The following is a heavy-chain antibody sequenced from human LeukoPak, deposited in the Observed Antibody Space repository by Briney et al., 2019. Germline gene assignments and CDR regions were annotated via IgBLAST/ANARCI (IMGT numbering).Heavy chain of an antibody. CDR1: GFTFSSYW. V-gene: IGHV3-7*01. Sequence: GGSLRLSCAASGFTFSSYWMSWVRQAPGKGLEWVANIKQDGSEKYYVDSVKGRFTISRDNAKNSLYLQMNSLRAEDTAVYYCARDLGWIQLWPVGYWGQGTLVTVSS. D-gene: IGHD5-18*01. CDR3: ARDLGWIQLWPVGY. CDR2: IKQDGSEK. J-gene: IGHJ4*02.